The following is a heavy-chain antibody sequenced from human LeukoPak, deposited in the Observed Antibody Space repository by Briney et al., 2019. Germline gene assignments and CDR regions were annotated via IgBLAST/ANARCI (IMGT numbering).Heavy chain of an antibody. CDR1: GGSISSYY. J-gene: IGHJ6*02. CDR2: MYTSGST. V-gene: IGHV4-4*07. CDR3: ASSYYDSSGYYDANYYYYGMDV. Sequence: PSETLSLTCTVSGGSISSYYWSWIRQPAGKGLEWIGRMYTSGSTNYNPSLKSRVTMSVDTSKNQFSLKLSSVTAADTAVYYCASSYYDSSGYYDANYYYYGMDVWGQGTTVTVSS. D-gene: IGHD3-22*01.